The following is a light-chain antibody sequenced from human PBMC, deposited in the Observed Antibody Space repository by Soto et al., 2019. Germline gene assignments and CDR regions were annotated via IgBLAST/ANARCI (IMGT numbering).Light chain of an antibody. J-gene: IGKJ1*01. CDR2: DAS. V-gene: IGKV3-11*01. Sequence: EIVLTQSPATLSLSPGERATPTCRASQSGRRYVAWYRQKTGQDHRLLIYDASNRATGIPARFSGSVSGTDFTLTISSLEPDDFAVYYCQHRSNWPPWTFGPGTKVEIK. CDR1: QSGRRY. CDR3: QHRSNWPPWT.